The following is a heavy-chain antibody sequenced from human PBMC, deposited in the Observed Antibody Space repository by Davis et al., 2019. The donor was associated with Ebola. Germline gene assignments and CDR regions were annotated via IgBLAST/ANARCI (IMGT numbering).Heavy chain of an antibody. CDR3: ARGHSSDWYPRNNWFAP. J-gene: IGHJ5*02. CDR2: IQQDGSEK. D-gene: IGHD6-19*01. CDR1: GFMFTDYW. V-gene: IGHV3-7*03. Sequence: PGGSLRLSCTASGFMFTDYWMNWVRQIPGKGLAWVANIQQDGSEKYYAASVKGRFTISRDNAKNSIFLQMNSLRADDTAIYYCARGHSSDWYPRNNWFAPWGQGTLVTVSS.